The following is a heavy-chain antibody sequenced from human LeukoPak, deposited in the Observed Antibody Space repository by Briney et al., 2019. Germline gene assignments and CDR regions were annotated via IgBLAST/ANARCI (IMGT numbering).Heavy chain of an antibody. V-gene: IGHV3-30*03. Sequence: SGRSLRLSCAASGFTFSSYSMHWVRPAPGKGLEWGAVISYDGSNKYYTDSVKSRFTTSTDTSKNTLYLQMNSLRAEDTAVYYSASTTVTTGPYYYDYYGMDVWGQGTTVTVS. CDR1: GFTFSSYS. D-gene: IGHD4-17*01. CDR3: ASTTVTTGPYYYDYYGMDV. CDR2: ISYDGSNK. J-gene: IGHJ6*02.